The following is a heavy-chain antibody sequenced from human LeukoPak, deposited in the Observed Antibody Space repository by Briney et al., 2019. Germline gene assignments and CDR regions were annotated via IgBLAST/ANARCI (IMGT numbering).Heavy chain of an antibody. CDR1: GGTFSSYA. CDR3: ARCRQWLIKDLACDAFDI. Sequence: APVKVSCKASGGTFSSYAINWVRQAPGQGLEWMGGIIPIFGTPNYAQKFQERVTITEDESTSTAYMELSSLRSEDTAVYYCARCRQWLIKDLACDAFDIWGQGTMVTVSS. D-gene: IGHD6-19*01. V-gene: IGHV1-69*13. CDR2: IIPIFGTP. J-gene: IGHJ3*02.